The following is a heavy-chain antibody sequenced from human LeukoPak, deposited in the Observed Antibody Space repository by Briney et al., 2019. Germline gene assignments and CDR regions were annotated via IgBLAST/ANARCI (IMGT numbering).Heavy chain of an antibody. D-gene: IGHD4-17*01. V-gene: IGHV3-48*01. CDR3: ARGKILVAAVSDWAYGDYGDRAFDI. CDR1: GFTFSSYG. J-gene: IGHJ3*02. Sequence: GSLRLSCAAAGFTFSSYGMHWVRQAPGKGLEWVSYISSSSSITYYADSVKGRFTISRDNAKNSLYLQMNSLRAEDTAVYYCARGKILVAAVSDWAYGDYGDRAFDIWGQGTMVTVSS. CDR2: ISSSSSIT.